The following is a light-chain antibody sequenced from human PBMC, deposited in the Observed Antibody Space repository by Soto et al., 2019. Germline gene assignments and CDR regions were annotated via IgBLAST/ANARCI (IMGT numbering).Light chain of an antibody. V-gene: IGLV2-8*01. Sequence: QSVLTQPPSASGSPGQSVTISCTGTSSDVGAYNYVSWYQQHPGKAPKLMIYDVSKRPSGVPYRFSGSKSGNAASLTVSGLQAGDEADYYCCSYTSSSIRVFGGGTKVTVL. J-gene: IGLJ3*02. CDR2: DVS. CDR3: CSYTSSSIRV. CDR1: SSDVGAYNY.